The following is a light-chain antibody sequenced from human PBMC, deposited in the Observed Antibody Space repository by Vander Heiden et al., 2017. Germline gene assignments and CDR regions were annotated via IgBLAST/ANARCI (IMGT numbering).Light chain of an antibody. Sequence: EIVLPQSPGILSLSPGERAALSCRASHSIIGTFLACYQQKPSHAPRLLIYDSSIRATVIPGRFSGSVSATDFTLIISRLEPEVFSVYYCQQYGSTAYTFGQGTKLEIK. CDR1: HSIIGTF. CDR3: QQYGSTAYT. J-gene: IGKJ2*01. V-gene: IGKV3-20*01. CDR2: DSS.